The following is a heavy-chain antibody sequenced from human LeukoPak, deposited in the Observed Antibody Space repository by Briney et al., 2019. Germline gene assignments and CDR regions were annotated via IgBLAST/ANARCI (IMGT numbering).Heavy chain of an antibody. CDR1: GFTLSSCT. Sequence: SGGSLRLSCAVSGFTLSSCTMNWVRQAPGKGLEWVSSISSSTSYIYYADSVKGRFTISRDNAKNALSLQMNSLRDEDTAVYYCATSGNYYLKYWGQGTLVTVSS. J-gene: IGHJ4*02. D-gene: IGHD1-26*01. CDR2: ISSSTSYI. CDR3: ATSGNYYLKY. V-gene: IGHV3-21*01.